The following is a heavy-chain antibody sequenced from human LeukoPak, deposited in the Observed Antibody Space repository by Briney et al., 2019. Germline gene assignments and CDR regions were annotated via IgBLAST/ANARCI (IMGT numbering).Heavy chain of an antibody. D-gene: IGHD2-15*01. CDR3: AKDVRGGCSGGSCYY. CDR2: ISGSGSRA. Sequence: PGGSLRLSCAASGFTFSSYAMSWVRQAPGKGLEWVSDISGSGSRADYADSVKGRFTVSRDNSKNTLYLQMNSLRAEDTAVYYCAKDVRGGCSGGSCYYWGQGTLVTVSS. J-gene: IGHJ4*02. V-gene: IGHV3-23*01. CDR1: GFTFSSYA.